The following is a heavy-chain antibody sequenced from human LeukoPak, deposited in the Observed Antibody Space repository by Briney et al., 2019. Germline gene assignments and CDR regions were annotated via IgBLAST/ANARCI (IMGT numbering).Heavy chain of an antibody. CDR1: GFTVSSNY. J-gene: IGHJ4*02. Sequence: GGSLRLSCAASGFTVSSNYMSWVRQAPGKGLGWVGRIKSKTDGGTTDYAAPVKGRFTISRDNSKNTLYLQMNSLRAEDTAVYYCAKKGYYDGSGYYMYYFDHWGQGTLVTVSS. D-gene: IGHD3-22*01. CDR3: AKKGYYDGSGYYMYYFDH. V-gene: IGHV3-15*01. CDR2: IKSKTDGGTT.